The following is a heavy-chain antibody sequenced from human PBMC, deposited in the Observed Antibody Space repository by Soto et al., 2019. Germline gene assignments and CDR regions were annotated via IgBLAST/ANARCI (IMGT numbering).Heavy chain of an antibody. CDR3: ARDHPHSYGVYYFDY. CDR2: ISSSGST. D-gene: IGHD5-18*01. V-gene: IGHV4-59*01. J-gene: IGHJ4*02. CDR1: GGSISNYY. Sequence: SETLSLNCTVSGGSISNYYWNWIRQSPGKGLEWIGYISSSGSTHYNPSLQNRVTISIDTSKNQVSLKVNSVTAADTAVYYCARDHPHSYGVYYFDYWGQGTPVTVS.